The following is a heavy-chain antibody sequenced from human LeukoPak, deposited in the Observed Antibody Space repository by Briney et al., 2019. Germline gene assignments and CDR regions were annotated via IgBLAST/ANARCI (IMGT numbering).Heavy chain of an antibody. CDR2: ISSSGSTI. Sequence: GGSLRLSCAASGFTLSSYEMNWVPQAPGKGLEWVSYISSSGSTIYYADSVKGRFTISRDNAKNSLYLLMTSLRAEDTAVYYCARDLTMGAFDMWGQGTMVSVSS. J-gene: IGHJ3*02. CDR1: GFTLSSYE. V-gene: IGHV3-48*03. D-gene: IGHD3-10*01. CDR3: ARDLTMGAFDM.